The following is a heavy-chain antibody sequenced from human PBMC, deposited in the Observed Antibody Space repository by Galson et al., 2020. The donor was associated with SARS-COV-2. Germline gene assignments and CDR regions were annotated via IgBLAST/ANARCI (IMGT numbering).Heavy chain of an antibody. Sequence: SETLSLTCTVSGGSISSGGYYCSWIRQHPGKGLEWIGYIYYSGSTYYNPSLKSRVTKSVDTSNNQFSLKLSSVTAADTAVYYCARDRKLSTTGWFVPWGQGTLLTVSS. CDR3: ARDRKLSTTGWFVP. CDR2: IYYSGST. J-gene: IGHJ5*02. D-gene: IGHD4-17*01. V-gene: IGHV4-31*03. CDR1: GGSISSGGYY.